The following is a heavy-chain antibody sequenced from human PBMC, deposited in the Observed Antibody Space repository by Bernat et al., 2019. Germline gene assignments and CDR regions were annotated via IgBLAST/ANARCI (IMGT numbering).Heavy chain of an antibody. J-gene: IGHJ4*02. CDR3: ARGNYDFWSGYYTGGY. Sequence: QVQLVQSGAEVKKPGSSVKVSCKASGGTFSSYAISWVRQAPGQGLEWMGGIIPIFSIANYAQKFQGRVTITADKSTSTAYMELSSLRSEDTAVYYCARGNYDFWSGYYTGGYWGQGTLVTVSS. CDR2: IIPIFSIA. CDR1: GGTFSSYA. D-gene: IGHD3-3*01. V-gene: IGHV1-69*17.